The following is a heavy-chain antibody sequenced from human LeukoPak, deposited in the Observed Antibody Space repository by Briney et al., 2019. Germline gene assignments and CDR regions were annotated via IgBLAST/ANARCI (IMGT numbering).Heavy chain of an antibody. CDR3: ASTGWNDRYYFDF. CDR2: INPNSDGT. J-gene: IGHJ4*02. CDR1: GYTFTGYY. D-gene: IGHD1-1*01. Sequence: ASVRVSCKASGYTFTGYYMHWVRQAPGQGLEWMGWINPNSDGTNYAQKFQGRVTMTRDTSNSTAYMELSRLRSDDTAVYYCASTGWNDRYYFDFWGQGTLVTVSS. V-gene: IGHV1-2*02.